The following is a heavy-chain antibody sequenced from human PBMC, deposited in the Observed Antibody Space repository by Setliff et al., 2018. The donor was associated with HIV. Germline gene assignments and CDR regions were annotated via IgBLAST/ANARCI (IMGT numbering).Heavy chain of an antibody. V-gene: IGHV4-39*07. CDR3: ARSRFVSVTAKAFDM. CDR1: GGSISSSSYY. D-gene: IGHD2-21*02. J-gene: IGHJ3*02. CDR2: INHSGST. Sequence: SETLSLTCTVSGGSISSSSYYWGWIRQPPGKGLEWIGEINHSGSTNYNPSLKSRVIISVDPSKNQFSLRQRSVTAADTAVYYCARSRFVSVTAKAFDMWGQGTMVTVSS.